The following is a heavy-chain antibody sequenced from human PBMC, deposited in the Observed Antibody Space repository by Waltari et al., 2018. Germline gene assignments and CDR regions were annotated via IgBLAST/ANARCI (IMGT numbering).Heavy chain of an antibody. V-gene: IGHV1-69*01. CDR3: ARDNGAYYYGSGSYYGMDV. Sequence: PGSSVKVSCKASGGTFSSYAISWVRQAPGQGLEWMGGIIPIFGTANYAQKFQGRVTITADESTSTAYMELSSLRSGDTAVYYCARDNGAYYYGSGSYYGMDVWGQGTTVTVSS. J-gene: IGHJ6*02. D-gene: IGHD3-10*01. CDR2: IIPIFGTA. CDR1: GGTFSSYA.